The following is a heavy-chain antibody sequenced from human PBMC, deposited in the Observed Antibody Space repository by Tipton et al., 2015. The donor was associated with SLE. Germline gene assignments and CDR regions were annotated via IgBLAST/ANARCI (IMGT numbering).Heavy chain of an antibody. Sequence: TLSLTCTVSLYSIGSGFYWDWIRQPPGKGLEWIGEINHSGSTNYNPSLKSRVTISVDTSKNQFSLKLSSVTAADTAVYYCAREPVYYYYYMDVWGKGTTVTVSS. CDR2: INHSGST. J-gene: IGHJ6*03. CDR1: LYSIGSGFY. CDR3: AREPVYYYYYMDV. V-gene: IGHV4-38-2*02.